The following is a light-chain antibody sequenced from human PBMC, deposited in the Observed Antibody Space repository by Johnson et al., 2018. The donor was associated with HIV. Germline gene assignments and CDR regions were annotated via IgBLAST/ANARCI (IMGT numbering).Light chain of an antibody. V-gene: IGLV1-51*01. Sequence: QPVLTQPPSVSAAPGQKVTISCSGSSSNIWKNYVSWYQQLPGTAPKLLIFDNHKRPSGIPDRFSASKSGTSATLGITGLQTGDEADYYCGTWDSSLSAYVFGTGTKVTVL. CDR1: SSNIWKNY. CDR2: DNH. J-gene: IGLJ1*01. CDR3: GTWDSSLSAYV.